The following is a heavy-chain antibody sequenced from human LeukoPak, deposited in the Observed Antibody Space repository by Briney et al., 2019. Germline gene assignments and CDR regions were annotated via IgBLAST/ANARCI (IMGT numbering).Heavy chain of an antibody. CDR1: GGSFSGYY. J-gene: IGHJ5*02. CDR3: ARSIAAAGTGIMFDP. Sequence: SETLSLTCAVYGGSFSGYYWSWIRQPPGKGLEWIGYIYYSGSTNYNPSLKSRVTISVDTSKNQFSLKLSSVTAADTAVYYCARSIAAAGTGIMFDPWGQGTLVTVSS. V-gene: IGHV4-59*01. D-gene: IGHD6-13*01. CDR2: IYYSGST.